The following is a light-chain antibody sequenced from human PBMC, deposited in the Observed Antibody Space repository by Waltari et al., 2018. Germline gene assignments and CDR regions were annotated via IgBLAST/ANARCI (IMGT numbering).Light chain of an antibody. V-gene: IGKV4-1*01. CDR3: QQNVPIPWT. CDR1: QSVLYSSNNKNY. CDR2: WAS. J-gene: IGKJ1*01. Sequence: DIVMTQSPDSLAVSLGERATINCKSSQSVLYSSNNKNYLAWYRQKPGQPPKLLIYWASTRESGVPDRFSGSGSGTDFTLTISSLQAEDVAIYYCQQNVPIPWTFGQGTQVEVK.